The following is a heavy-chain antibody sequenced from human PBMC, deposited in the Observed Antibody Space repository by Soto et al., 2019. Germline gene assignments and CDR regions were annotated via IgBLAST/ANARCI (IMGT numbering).Heavy chain of an antibody. J-gene: IGHJ4*02. CDR3: GKAMDSISSGYYWGACFDD. D-gene: IGHD3-22*01. CDR2: GYYSGST. Sequence: QVQLQESGPGLVKPSETLSLTCAVSGGSISPHYCCWIRQSPGQGMEWICFGYYSGSTDYNPSLTSRVSISVDPYKQQSALQLSSATAAATAVYYCGKAMDSISSGYYWGACFDDWGQGALVTVSS. CDR1: GGSISPHY. V-gene: IGHV4-59*11.